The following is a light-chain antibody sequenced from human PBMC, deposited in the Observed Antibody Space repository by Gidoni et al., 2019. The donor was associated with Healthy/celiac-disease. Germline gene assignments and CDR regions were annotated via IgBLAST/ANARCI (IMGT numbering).Light chain of an antibody. J-gene: IGKJ2*04. Sequence: ETVLTQSPGTLSLSPGESATLSCRASQRVSSSYLAWYQQKPGQAPRPLIYGASSTATGIPDRFSGSGSGTDFTLTISRLEPEDFAVYYCQQYGSSPRSFGQGTKLEIK. CDR1: QRVSSSY. CDR3: QQYGSSPRS. V-gene: IGKV3-20*01. CDR2: GAS.